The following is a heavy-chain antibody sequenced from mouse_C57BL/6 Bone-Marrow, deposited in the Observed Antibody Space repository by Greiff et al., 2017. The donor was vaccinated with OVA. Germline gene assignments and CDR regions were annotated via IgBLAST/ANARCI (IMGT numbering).Heavy chain of an antibody. CDR2: IYPGSGST. V-gene: IGHV1-55*01. CDR1: GYTFTSYW. Sequence: QVQLKQPGAELVKPGASVKMSCKASGYTFTSYWITWVKQRPGQGLEWIGDIYPGSGSTNYNEKFKSKATLTVDTSSSTAYMQLSSLTSEDSAVYYCARHGYYSNYVLFAYWGQGTLVTVSA. D-gene: IGHD2-5*01. J-gene: IGHJ3*01. CDR3: ARHGYYSNYVLFAY.